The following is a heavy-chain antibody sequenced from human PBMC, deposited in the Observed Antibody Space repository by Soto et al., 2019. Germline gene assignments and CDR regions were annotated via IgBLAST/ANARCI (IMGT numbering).Heavy chain of an antibody. CDR1: GGTFGNSA. CDR3: ARDKARLQLGGNYYYGMDV. CDR2: IIPIFPTP. Sequence: QVQLVQSGAEVKKPGSSLTVSCKASGGTFGNSAISWVRQATGQGLEWMGWIIPIFPTPDYAKKFPGRVTLTEEESTSPTYMELTCLRSEDTAVYYCARDKARLQLGGNYYYGMDVWGQGPTVTVSS. D-gene: IGHD5-12*01. V-gene: IGHV1-69*12. J-gene: IGHJ6*02.